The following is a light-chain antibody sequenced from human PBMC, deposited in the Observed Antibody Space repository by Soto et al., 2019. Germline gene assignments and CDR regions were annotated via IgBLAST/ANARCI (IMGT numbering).Light chain of an antibody. V-gene: IGLV2-18*02. CDR1: SSDVGSYNR. CDR3: NSYTGSSTYV. Sequence: QSVLTQPPSVSVSPGQSVAISCTGTSSDVGSYNRVSWYQQPPGAAPKLMIYEVSNRPSGVPDRFSGSKSGNTASLTISGLQAEDEADYYCNSYTGSSTYVFGTGT. J-gene: IGLJ1*01. CDR2: EVS.